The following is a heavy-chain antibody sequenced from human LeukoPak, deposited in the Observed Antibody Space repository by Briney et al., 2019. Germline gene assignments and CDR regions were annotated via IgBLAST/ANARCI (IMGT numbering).Heavy chain of an antibody. CDR1: GFTFSSYA. J-gene: IGHJ4*02. CDR3: AKSGLHSSGYYYLDY. CDR2: ISGSGGST. V-gene: IGHV3-23*01. D-gene: IGHD3-22*01. Sequence: GGSLRLSCAASGFTFSSYAMSWVRQAPGKGLEWVSAISGSGGSTYYADSVKGRFTISRDNSKNTLYLQMNSLRAEDTAVYYCAKSGLHSSGYYYLDYWGQGTLVTVSS.